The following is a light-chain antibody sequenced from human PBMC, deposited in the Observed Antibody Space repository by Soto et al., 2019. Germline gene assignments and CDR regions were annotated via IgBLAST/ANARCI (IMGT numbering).Light chain of an antibody. Sequence: EIVLTQSPGTLSLSPGERATLSCRASESLSSAYLAWYQQKPGQAPRLVIYDTFTRATGVPARFSGSGSGTEFTLTISSLQSEDFAVYYCQQYNRWFSITFGQGTRLEIK. J-gene: IGKJ5*01. V-gene: IGKV3-15*01. CDR2: DTF. CDR3: QQYNRWFSIT. CDR1: ESLSSAY.